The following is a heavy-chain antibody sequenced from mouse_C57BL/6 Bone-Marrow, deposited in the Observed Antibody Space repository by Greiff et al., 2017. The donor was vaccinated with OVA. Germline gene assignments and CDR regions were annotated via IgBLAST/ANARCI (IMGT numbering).Heavy chain of an antibody. CDR3: ARGRYYAMDY. J-gene: IGHJ4*01. CDR1: GYTFTSYG. Sequence: QVQLKQSGAELARPGASVKLSCKASGYTFTSYGISWVKQRTGQGLEWIGEIYPRSGNTYYNEKFKGKATLTADKSSSTAYMELRSLTSEDSAVYFCARGRYYAMDYWGQGTSVTVSS. CDR2: IYPRSGNT. V-gene: IGHV1-81*01.